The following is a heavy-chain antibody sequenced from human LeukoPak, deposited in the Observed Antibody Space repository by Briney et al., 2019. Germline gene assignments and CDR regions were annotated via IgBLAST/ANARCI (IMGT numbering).Heavy chain of an antibody. CDR1: GGSISSYY. CDR3: CSSTRGYNWFDP. Sequence: SETLSLTCTGSGGSISSYYWSWIRQRPGKGLEWIGYIYYSGSTNYNPSLKSRVTISVDTSKNQFSLKLSSETAADTAVYYCCSSTRGYNWFDPWGQRTLVTVSS. J-gene: IGHJ5*02. CDR2: IYYSGST. D-gene: IGHD2-2*01. V-gene: IGHV4-59*01.